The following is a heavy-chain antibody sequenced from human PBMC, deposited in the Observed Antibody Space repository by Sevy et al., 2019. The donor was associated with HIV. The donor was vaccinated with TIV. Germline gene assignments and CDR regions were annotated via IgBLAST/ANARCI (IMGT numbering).Heavy chain of an antibody. CDR3: AKQTTIFGEVDV. D-gene: IGHD3-3*01. J-gene: IGHJ6*02. Sequence: GGSLRLSCAASGFTFSSYAMSWVRQAPGKGLEWVSAISGSGGSTYYADSVKGRFTISRDNSNNTLYLQMTSLRAEDTAVYYCAKQTTIFGEVDVWGQGTTVTVSS. CDR2: ISGSGGST. V-gene: IGHV3-23*01. CDR1: GFTFSSYA.